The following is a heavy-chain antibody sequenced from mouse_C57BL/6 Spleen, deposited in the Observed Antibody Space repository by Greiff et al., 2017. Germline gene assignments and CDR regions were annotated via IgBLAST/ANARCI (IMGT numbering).Heavy chain of an antibody. Sequence: VQLKQSGPELVKPGASVKISCTASGYSFTDYNMNWVKQSNGKSLEWIGVINPNYGTTSYHQKFKGQATLTVDHSSSKAYMQLNSLTSEDSDVYYGARYPYDYDGYDLDYWGQGTTLTVSS. CDR2: INPNYGTT. J-gene: IGHJ2*01. D-gene: IGHD2-4*01. V-gene: IGHV1-39*01. CDR1: GYSFTDYN. CDR3: ARYPYDYDGYDLDY.